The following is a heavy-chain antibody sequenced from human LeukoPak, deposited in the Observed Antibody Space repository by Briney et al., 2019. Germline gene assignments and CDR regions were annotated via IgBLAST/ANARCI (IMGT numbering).Heavy chain of an antibody. CDR3: ARETTYYYGSGSYYHFDY. J-gene: IGHJ4*02. V-gene: IGHV1-69*13. CDR1: GGTFSSYA. D-gene: IGHD3-10*01. Sequence: SVKASCKASGGTFSSYAISWVRQAPGQGLEWMGGIIPIFGTANYAQKFQGRVTITADESTSTAYMELSSLRSEDTAVYYCARETTYYYGSGSYYHFDYWGQGTLVTVSS. CDR2: IIPIFGTA.